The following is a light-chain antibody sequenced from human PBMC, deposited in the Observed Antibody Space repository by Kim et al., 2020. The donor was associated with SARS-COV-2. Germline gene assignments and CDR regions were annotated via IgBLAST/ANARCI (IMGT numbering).Light chain of an antibody. CDR1: KLGDKY. J-gene: IGLJ2*01. CDR2: EDT. Sequence: SYELTQPPSVSVSPGQTASISCSGDKLGDKYACWYQQRPGQSPVLVIYEDTRRPSGIPERFSASTSGNTATLTISGTQAMDEADYYCQAWDSTTVIFGGGTQLTV. V-gene: IGLV3-1*01. CDR3: QAWDSTTVI.